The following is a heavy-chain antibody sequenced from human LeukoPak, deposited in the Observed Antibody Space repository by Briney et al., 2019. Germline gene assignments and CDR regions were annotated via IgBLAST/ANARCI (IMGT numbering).Heavy chain of an antibody. Sequence: GGSLRFSCAASGFTFSSYAMSWVRQAPGKGLEWVSSISASGGSTYYADSVKGRFTISRDNSKNTLYLQMNSLRADGTAVYYCARSYSYGAGTYHFDYWGQGTLVPVSS. V-gene: IGHV3-23*01. D-gene: IGHD3-10*01. CDR3: ARSYSYGAGTYHFDY. J-gene: IGHJ4*02. CDR1: GFTFSSYA. CDR2: ISASGGST.